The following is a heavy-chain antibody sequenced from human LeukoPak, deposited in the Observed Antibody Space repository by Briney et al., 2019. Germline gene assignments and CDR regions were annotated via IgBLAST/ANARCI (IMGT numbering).Heavy chain of an antibody. J-gene: IGHJ3*02. CDR2: ISGSGGST. CDR1: GFTFSSYA. CDR3: AKDQRGSGRILYDAFDI. V-gene: IGHV3-23*01. Sequence: GGSLRLSCAASGFTFSSYAMSWVRQAPGKGLEWVSAISGSGGSTYYADSVKGRFTISRDNSKNTLYLQMNSLRAEDTAVYYCAKDQRGSGRILYDAFDIWGQGTMVTVSS. D-gene: IGHD3-10*01.